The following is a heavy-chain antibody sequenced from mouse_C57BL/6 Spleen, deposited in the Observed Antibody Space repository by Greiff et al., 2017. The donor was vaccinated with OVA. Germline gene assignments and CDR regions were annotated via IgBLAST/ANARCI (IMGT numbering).Heavy chain of an antibody. CDR1: GYTFTSYW. J-gene: IGHJ3*01. V-gene: IGHV1-52*01. CDR2: IDPSDSET. D-gene: IGHD2-2*01. Sequence: QVQLQQPGAELVRPGSSVKLSCKASGYTFTSYWMHWVKQRPIQGLEWIGNIDPSDSETHYNQKFKDKATLSVDKSSSTAYLQLSSLTSEDSAVYYCARTTPDGYDDDVFFAYWGQGTLVTVSA. CDR3: ARTTPDGYDDDVFFAY.